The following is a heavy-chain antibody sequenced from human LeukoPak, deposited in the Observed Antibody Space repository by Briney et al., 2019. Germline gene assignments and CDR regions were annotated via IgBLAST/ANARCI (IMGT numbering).Heavy chain of an antibody. CDR1: GFTFSGYN. D-gene: IGHD5-12*01. CDR3: ARGGFDLWDV. Sequence: PGGSLRLSCAASGFTFSGYNMNWVRQAPGKGLEWVALIRSSGSLIYYAESVKGRFTISRDNSRNSLYLQMNSLRVEDTAVYYCARGGFDLWDVWGKGTTVTVSS. J-gene: IGHJ6*04. CDR2: IRSSGSLI. V-gene: IGHV3-48*04.